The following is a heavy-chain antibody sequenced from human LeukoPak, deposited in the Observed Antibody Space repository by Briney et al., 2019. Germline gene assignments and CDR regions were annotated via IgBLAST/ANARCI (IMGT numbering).Heavy chain of an antibody. Sequence: SETLSLTCTVSGGSISSGYYYWSWIRQPAGKGLEWIGRIYTTGGTNYNPSLKSRVTISVDTSKNQFSLKLSSVTAADTAVYYCARDSGYDIIDYWGQGTLVTVSS. CDR3: ARDSGYDIIDY. V-gene: IGHV4-61*02. CDR2: IYTTGGT. D-gene: IGHD5-12*01. CDR1: GGSISSGYYY. J-gene: IGHJ4*02.